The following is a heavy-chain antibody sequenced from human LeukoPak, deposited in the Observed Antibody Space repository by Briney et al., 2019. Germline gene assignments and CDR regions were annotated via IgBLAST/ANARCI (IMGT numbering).Heavy chain of an antibody. CDR1: GGSFSSYY. CDR2: VNRSGNS. D-gene: IGHD6-13*01. V-gene: IGHV4-34*01. CDR3: ARKIYRGLRAAAAGFFDS. J-gene: IGHJ4*02. Sequence: SETLSLTCAVYGGSFSSYYRSWIRQPPGQGLEWIGEVNRSGNSNYNPSLKSRVTISVDTSKNQISLKLSSVTAADTAVYYCARKIYRGLRAAAAGFFDSWGQGTLVTVSS.